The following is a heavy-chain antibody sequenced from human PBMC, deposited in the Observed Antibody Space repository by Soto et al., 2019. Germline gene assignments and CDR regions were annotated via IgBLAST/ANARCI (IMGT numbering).Heavy chain of an antibody. Sequence: GVSLRLSCAASGFTFSTYAMNWVRQAPGKGLEWVSGISGSGDSTYYADSVKGRFTVSRDNSKNTLYLQMNSLRAEDTAVFYCAKERSSGWSLDYWGQGSRVTVSS. D-gene: IGHD6-19*01. V-gene: IGHV3-23*01. CDR1: GFTFSTYA. CDR3: AKERSSGWSLDY. J-gene: IGHJ4*02. CDR2: ISGSGDST.